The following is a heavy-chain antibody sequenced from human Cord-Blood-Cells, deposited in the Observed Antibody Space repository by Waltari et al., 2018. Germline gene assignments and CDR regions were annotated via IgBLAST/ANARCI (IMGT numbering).Heavy chain of an antibody. J-gene: IGHJ3*02. Sequence: EVQLVESGGGLVQPGGSLRLSCAASGFTFSSYWMHWVRQSPGKGLVWVYRIESDGRSTGYADSVKVRLTISRDNAKNTLYLQMNSLRAEDTAVYYCARRGAFDIWGQGTMVTVSS. CDR3: ARRGAFDI. CDR1: GFTFSSYW. V-gene: IGHV3-74*01. CDR2: IESDGRST.